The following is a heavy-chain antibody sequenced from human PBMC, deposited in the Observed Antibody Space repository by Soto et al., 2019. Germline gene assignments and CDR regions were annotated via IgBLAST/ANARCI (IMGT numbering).Heavy chain of an antibody. CDR2: ISSGGSSI. CDR1: EFTFNTYS. Sequence: GGSLRLSCAASEFTFNTYSMNWVRQTPGKGLEWVSSISSGGSSIYYADSVKGRFTISRDNAKNSLFLQMNSLRPEDTGVYFCARGRVPKVINWFDPWGQGTLVTVS. CDR3: ARGRVPKVINWFDP. J-gene: IGHJ5*02. V-gene: IGHV3-21*04. D-gene: IGHD4-4*01.